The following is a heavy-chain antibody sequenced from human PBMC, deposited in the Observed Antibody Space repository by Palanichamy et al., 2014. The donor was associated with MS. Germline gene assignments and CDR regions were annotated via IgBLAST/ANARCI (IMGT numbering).Heavy chain of an antibody. CDR2: IKPGDSDT. Sequence: EVQLVQSGAEGEKDPGRSLKISCKGSGYSFANYWIAWVRQMPGTGLEWMGIIKPGDSDTRYSPSFQGHVTISADKSINTAYLQWRSLKASDTAIYYCARQGAISMGGDYWGQGTVVTVSS. V-gene: IGHV5-51*01. J-gene: IGHJ4*02. D-gene: IGHD3-16*01. CDR3: ARQGAISMGGDY. CDR1: GYSFANYW.